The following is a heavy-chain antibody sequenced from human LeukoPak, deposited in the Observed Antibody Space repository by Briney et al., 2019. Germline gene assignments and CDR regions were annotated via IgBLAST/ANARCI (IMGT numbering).Heavy chain of an antibody. Sequence: GGSLRLSCAASGFTFSSYEMNWVRQAPGKGLEWVSAISGSGGSTYYADSVKGRFTISRDNSKNTLYLQMNSLRAEDTAVYYCAKSGGDVLLWFGELLYSDYWGQGTLVTVSS. CDR1: GFTFSSYE. D-gene: IGHD3-10*01. J-gene: IGHJ4*02. V-gene: IGHV3-23*01. CDR2: ISGSGGST. CDR3: AKSGGDVLLWFGELLYSDY.